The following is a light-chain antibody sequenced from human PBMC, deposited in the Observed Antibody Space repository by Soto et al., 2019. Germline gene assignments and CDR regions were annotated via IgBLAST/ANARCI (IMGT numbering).Light chain of an antibody. J-gene: IGKJ5*01. V-gene: IGKV3-20*01. CDR2: GAS. Sequence: EFVLTQFPGTLSLSPGERATLSCRASQSVSNNYLAWYQQKPGQAPRLLIYGASNRATGIPDRFSGSGSGTDFTLTISRLEPEDFAVYYCQQYGSSPITFGQGTRLEIK. CDR3: QQYGSSPIT. CDR1: QSVSNNY.